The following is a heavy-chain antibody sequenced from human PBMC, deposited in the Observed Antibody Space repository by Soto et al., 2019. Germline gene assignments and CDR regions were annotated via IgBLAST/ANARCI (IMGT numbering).Heavy chain of an antibody. CDR2: ISSNSETI. J-gene: IGHJ5*01. V-gene: IGHV3-48*04. CDR1: GFTFSYYS. CDR3: AKSLYSNYNGDS. Sequence: QLVESGGGFVQPGGSLRLSCAGSGFTFSYYSRNWVRLPPGKGLEYIAYISSNSETIHYADSVKGRFTISRDNARNSLFLQMDSLGADDTAIYYCAKSLYSNYNGDSWGQGTLVTVSS. D-gene: IGHD4-4*01.